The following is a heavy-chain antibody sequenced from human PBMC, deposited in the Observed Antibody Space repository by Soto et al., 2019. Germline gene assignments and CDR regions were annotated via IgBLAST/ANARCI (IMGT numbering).Heavy chain of an antibody. CDR3: ARDSDADFWSGYYYYYMDV. CDR1: GGSISSYY. D-gene: IGHD3-3*01. V-gene: IGHV4-59*01. CDR2: IYYSGST. J-gene: IGHJ6*03. Sequence: ETLSLTCTVSGGSISSYYWSWIRQPPGKGLEWIGYIYYSGSTNYNPSLKSRVTISVDTSKNQFSLKLSSVTAADTAVYYCARDSDADFWSGYYYYYMDVWGKGTTVTVSS.